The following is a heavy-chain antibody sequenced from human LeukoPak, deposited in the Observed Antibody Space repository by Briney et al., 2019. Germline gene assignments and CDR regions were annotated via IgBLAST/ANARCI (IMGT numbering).Heavy chain of an antibody. Sequence: PGRYLRLSFAASAFTFSNYEMNWVRLAPGTGLDLVSDISSSGSTIYCADSVKGRFTISRDNAKNSLYLQMNSLRAEDTAVYYCVRAGAMTRIDGFDPWGQGTLVTVSS. CDR2: ISSSGSTI. CDR1: AFTFSNYE. CDR3: VRAGAMTRIDGFDP. J-gene: IGHJ5*02. D-gene: IGHD1/OR15-1a*01. V-gene: IGHV3-48*03.